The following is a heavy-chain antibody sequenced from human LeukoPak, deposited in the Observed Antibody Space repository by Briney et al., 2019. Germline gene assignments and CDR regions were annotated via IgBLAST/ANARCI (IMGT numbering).Heavy chain of an antibody. V-gene: IGHV3-23*01. J-gene: IGHJ4*02. CDR2: ISGSVGST. Sequence: PGGSLRLSCAASGFSFSTYSMNWVRQAPGKGLEWVSAISGSVGSTYYADSVKGRFTISRDNSKNTLYLQMNSLRAEDTAVYYCAKSLHPAWIQLWSDYWGQGTLVTVSS. D-gene: IGHD5-18*01. CDR3: AKSLHPAWIQLWSDY. CDR1: GFSFSTYS.